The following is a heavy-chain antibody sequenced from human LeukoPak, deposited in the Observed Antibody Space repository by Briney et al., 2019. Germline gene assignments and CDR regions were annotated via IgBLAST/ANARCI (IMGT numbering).Heavy chain of an antibody. Sequence: GGSLRLSCAASGFTFSSYSMNWVRQAPGKGLEWVSSISSSSSYIYYADSVKGRFTISRDNAKNSLYLQMNSLRAEDTAVYYCARGVQNRNYGDSDYWGQGTLVTVSS. CDR3: ARGVQNRNYGDSDY. CDR1: GFTFSSYS. CDR2: ISSSSSYI. D-gene: IGHD1-7*01. V-gene: IGHV3-21*01. J-gene: IGHJ4*02.